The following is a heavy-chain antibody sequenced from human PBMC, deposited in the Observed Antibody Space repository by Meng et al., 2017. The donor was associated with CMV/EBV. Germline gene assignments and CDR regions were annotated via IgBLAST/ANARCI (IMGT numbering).Heavy chain of an antibody. Sequence: GESLKISCKGSGYSFTSYWIGWVRQMSGKGLEWMGIIYPGDSDTRYSPSFQGQVTISADKSISTAYLQWSSLKASDTAMYYCARRGGTAIRSYYYYYGMDVWGQGTTVTVSS. CDR1: GYSFTSYW. V-gene: IGHV5-51*01. CDR2: IYPGDSDT. CDR3: ARRGGTAIRSYYYYYGMDV. J-gene: IGHJ6*02. D-gene: IGHD5-18*01.